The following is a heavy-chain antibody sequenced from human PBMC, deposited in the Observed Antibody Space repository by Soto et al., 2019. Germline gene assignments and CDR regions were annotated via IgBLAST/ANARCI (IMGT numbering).Heavy chain of an antibody. CDR2: INAGNGNT. CDR3: ARGACSGGNCYSFHFDY. Sequence: GASVKVSCKASGYTFTSYAMHWVRQAPGQRLEWMGWINAGNGNTQYSQKFQGRVTITRDTSASTAYMDPSSLRSEDTAVYFCARGACSGGNCYSFHFDYWGQGTLVTVSS. D-gene: IGHD2-15*01. CDR1: GYTFTSYA. J-gene: IGHJ4*02. V-gene: IGHV1-3*01.